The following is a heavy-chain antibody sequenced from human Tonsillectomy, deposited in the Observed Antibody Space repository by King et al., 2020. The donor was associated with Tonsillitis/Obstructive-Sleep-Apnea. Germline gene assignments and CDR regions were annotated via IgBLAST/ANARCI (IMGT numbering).Heavy chain of an antibody. D-gene: IGHD6-13*01. J-gene: IGHJ1*01. V-gene: IGHV4-34*01. CDR1: GGSFSGYY. Sequence: VQLQQWGAGLLKPSETLSLTCAVYGGSFSGYYWSWIRQPPGKGLEWIGEINHSGSTNYNPSLESRVTISVDTSKNQFSLKLSSVTAADMAVYYCARGRQAAGIQHWGQGTLVTVSS. CDR2: INHSGST. CDR3: ARGRQAAGIQH.